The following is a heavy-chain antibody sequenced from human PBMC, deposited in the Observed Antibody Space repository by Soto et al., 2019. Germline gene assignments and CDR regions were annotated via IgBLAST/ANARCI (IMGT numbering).Heavy chain of an antibody. J-gene: IGHJ4*02. V-gene: IGHV3-74*01. CDR3: VGDLVSGSGSLGH. CDR1: GFTFSTYW. Sequence: EVQLVESGGGIVQPGGSLRLSCVASGFTFSTYWMHWVRQAPGKGLVWVSRIRGDGNDANYADSVRGRFSISRDNAKSTLYLQMTSLRAEDTAVYYCVGDLVSGSGSLGHWGQGTLVTVSS. D-gene: IGHD3-10*01. CDR2: IRGDGNDA.